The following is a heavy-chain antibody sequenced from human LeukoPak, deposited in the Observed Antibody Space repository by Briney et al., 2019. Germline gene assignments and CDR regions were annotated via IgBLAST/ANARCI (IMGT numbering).Heavy chain of an antibody. CDR3: ARADYYGSGSYYKGWFDP. CDR2: IYSSGST. Sequence: SETLSLTCTASGGSISSYYWSWIRQPPGKGLEWIGYIYSSGSTNYNPSLKSPVTISVDTSKNQFSLKLSSVTAADTAVYYCARADYYGSGSYYKGWFDPWGQGALVTVSS. D-gene: IGHD3-10*01. CDR1: GGSISSYY. J-gene: IGHJ5*02. V-gene: IGHV4-4*09.